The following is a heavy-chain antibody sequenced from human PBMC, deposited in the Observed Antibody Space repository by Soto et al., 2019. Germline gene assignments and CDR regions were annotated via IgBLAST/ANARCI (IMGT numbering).Heavy chain of an antibody. CDR1: GGSIISYY. D-gene: IGHD1-26*01. V-gene: IGHV4-59*01. CDR2: IYYSGST. J-gene: IGHJ4*02. CDR3: ARDPRPIVGATLFDY. Sequence: SETMSLTCTVSGGSIISYYWSWIRQPPGKGLEWIGYIYYSGSTNYNPSLKSRVTISVDTSKNQFSLKLSSVTAADTAVYYCARDPRPIVGATLFDYWGQGTLVTVSS.